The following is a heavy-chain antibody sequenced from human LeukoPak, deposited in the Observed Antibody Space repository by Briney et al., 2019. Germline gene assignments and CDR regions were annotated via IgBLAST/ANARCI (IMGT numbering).Heavy chain of an antibody. V-gene: IGHV3-33*06. CDR1: GFTFSSYG. Sequence: EGSLRLSCAASGFTFSSYGMHWVRQAPGKGLEWVAVIWYDGSNKYYADSVKGRFTISRDNSKNTLYLQMNSLRAEDTAVYYCAKTAYYYYYYMDVWGKGTTVTVSS. D-gene: IGHD5-18*01. CDR3: AKTAYYYYYYMDV. CDR2: IWYDGSNK. J-gene: IGHJ6*03.